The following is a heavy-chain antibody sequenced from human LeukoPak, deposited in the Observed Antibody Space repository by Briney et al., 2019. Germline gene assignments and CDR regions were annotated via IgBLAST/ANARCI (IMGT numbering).Heavy chain of an antibody. CDR3: AKQVWYSSSWYSDY. CDR1: GFTFSSYA. Sequence: GGSLRLSCAASGFTFSSYAMSWVRQAPGKGLEWVSSISASGGSTYYADSVKGRFTISRDNSKNTLYLQMNSLRAEDTAVYYRAKQVWYSSSWYSDYWGQGTLVTVSS. J-gene: IGHJ4*02. CDR2: ISASGGST. V-gene: IGHV3-23*01. D-gene: IGHD6-13*01.